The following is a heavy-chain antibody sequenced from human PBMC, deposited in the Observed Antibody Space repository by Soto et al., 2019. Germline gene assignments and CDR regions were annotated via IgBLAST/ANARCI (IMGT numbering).Heavy chain of an antibody. V-gene: IGHV2-5*02. CDR1: GFSLSSIGMG. J-gene: IGHJ4*02. CDR2: IYWDYDK. Sequence: QITVKESGLTLVKPTETLTLTCTFSGFSLSSIGMGVGWIRQPPGQALEWLALIYWDYDKRYSPPLSSRLTMTRDPSKNQVDLTLTNMDAVDTATYYCARLPRGVYDVDRLGDKFAYWGPGTLVTVSS. D-gene: IGHD5-12*01. CDR3: ARLPRGVYDVDRLGDKFAY.